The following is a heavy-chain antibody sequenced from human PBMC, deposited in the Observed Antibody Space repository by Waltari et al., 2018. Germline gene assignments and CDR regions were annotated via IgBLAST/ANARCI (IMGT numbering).Heavy chain of an antibody. CDR1: GGTFSSYA. CDR3: ARALEGSGWSRYYYGMDV. D-gene: IGHD6-19*01. CDR2: IIPIFGTA. V-gene: IGHV1-69*12. Sequence: QVQLVQSGAEVKKPGSSGKVSCKASGGTFSSYAIRWVRQAPGQGLEWMGGIIPIFGTANYAQKFQGRVTITADESTSTAYMELSSLRSEDTAVYYCARALEGSGWSRYYYGMDVWGQGTTVTVSS. J-gene: IGHJ6*02.